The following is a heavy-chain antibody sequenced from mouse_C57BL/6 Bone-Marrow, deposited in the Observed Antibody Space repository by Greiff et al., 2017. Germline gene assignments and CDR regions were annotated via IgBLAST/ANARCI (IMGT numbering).Heavy chain of an antibody. D-gene: IGHD1-3*01. J-gene: IGHJ4*01. Sequence: QVQLQQPGAELVRPGSSVKLSCKASGYTFTSYWMDWVKQRPGQGLEWIGNIYPSDSETHYNQKFKDKATLTVDKSSSTAYMQLSSLTSEDSAVYYGPRLNSVSGMDNWGQGTSVTVSS. V-gene: IGHV1-61*01. CDR1: GYTFTSYW. CDR3: PRLNSVSGMDN. CDR2: IYPSDSET.